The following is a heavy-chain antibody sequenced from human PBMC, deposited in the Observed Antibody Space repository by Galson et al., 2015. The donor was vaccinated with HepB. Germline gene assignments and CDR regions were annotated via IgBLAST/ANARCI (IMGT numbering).Heavy chain of an antibody. CDR1: GFTFSSYA. D-gene: IGHD2-15*01. J-gene: IGHJ4*02. V-gene: IGHV3-23*01. CDR2: ISGSGGST. Sequence: SLRLSCAASGFTFSSYAMSWVRQAPGKGLEWVPAISGSGGSTYYADSVKGRFTISRDNSKNTLYLQMNSLRAEDTAVYYCANKRAGYCSGGSCYDPPLWTGVLIWGQGTLVTVSS. CDR3: ANKRAGYCSGGSCYDPPLWTGVLI.